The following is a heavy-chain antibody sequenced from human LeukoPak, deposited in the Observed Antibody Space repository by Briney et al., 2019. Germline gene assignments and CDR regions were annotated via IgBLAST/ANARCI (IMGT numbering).Heavy chain of an antibody. D-gene: IGHD3-22*01. CDR3: PWTTYDSSGYDY. CDR2: IYYSGST. Sequence: SETLSLTCTVSGGSISSSSYYWGWIRQPPGKGLEWIGSIYYSGSTYYNPSLKSRVTISVDTSKNQFSLKLSSVTAADTAVYYCPWTTYDSSGYDYWGQGTLVTLSS. V-gene: IGHV4-39*01. CDR1: GGSISSSSYY. J-gene: IGHJ4*02.